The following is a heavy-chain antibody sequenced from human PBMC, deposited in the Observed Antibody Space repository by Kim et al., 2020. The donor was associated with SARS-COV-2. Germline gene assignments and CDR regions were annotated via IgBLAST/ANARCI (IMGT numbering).Heavy chain of an antibody. Sequence: GGSLRLSCAASGFTFSNAWMSWVRQAPGKGLEWVGRIKSKTDGGTTDYAAPVKGRFTISRDDSKNTLYLQMNSLKTEDTAVYYCTTDRVRYYDSSGYLSNPRNFDYWGQGTLVTVSS. V-gene: IGHV3-15*01. D-gene: IGHD3-22*01. CDR3: TTDRVRYYDSSGYLSNPRNFDY. CDR2: IKSKTDGGTT. CDR1: GFTFSNAW. J-gene: IGHJ4*02.